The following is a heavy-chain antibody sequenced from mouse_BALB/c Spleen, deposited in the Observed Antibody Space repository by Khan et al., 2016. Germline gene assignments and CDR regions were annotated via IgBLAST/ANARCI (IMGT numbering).Heavy chain of an antibody. CDR1: GYTFTNYG. CDR2: INTYSGES. V-gene: IGHV9-3-1*01. J-gene: IGHJ1*01. CDR3: ARYRYYYGSSRYFDV. D-gene: IGHD1-1*01. Sequence: QIQLVQSGPELKRPGKTVKISCKASGYTFTNYGINWVKQAPGKGLKWMGWINTYSGESTYADDFKGRFAFSLETSANPDYLQINNLQNEDTATYFCARYRYYYGSSRYFDVWGAGTTVTVSS.